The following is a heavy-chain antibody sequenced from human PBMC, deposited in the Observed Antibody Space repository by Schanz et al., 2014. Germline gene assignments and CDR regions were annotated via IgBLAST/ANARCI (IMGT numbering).Heavy chain of an antibody. Sequence: QVQLVQSGAEVKKPGASVKVSCKASGYTFTSYGINWVRQAPGQGLEWMGWINPNTGGTNFAQKFQGWVTVTTDTSTSTAYMELRSLRSDDTAVYYCARDRRRYCSTASCLHDNWFDPWGQGTLVTVSS. CDR1: GYTFTSYG. CDR2: INPNTGGT. J-gene: IGHJ5*02. V-gene: IGHV1-18*01. CDR3: ARDRRRYCSTASCLHDNWFDP. D-gene: IGHD2-2*01.